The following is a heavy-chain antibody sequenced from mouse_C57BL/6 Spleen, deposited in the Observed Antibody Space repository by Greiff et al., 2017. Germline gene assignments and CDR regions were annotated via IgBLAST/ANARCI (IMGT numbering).Heavy chain of an antibody. Sequence: DVHLVESGGGLVKPGGSLKLSCAASGFTFSDYGMHWVRQAPEKGLEWVAYISSGSSTIYYADTVKGRFTISRDNAKNTLFLQMTSLRYEDTAMYYVASLTTVVATPFAYWGQGTLVTVSA. D-gene: IGHD1-1*01. CDR2: ISSGSSTI. CDR3: ASLTTVVATPFAY. CDR1: GFTFSDYG. J-gene: IGHJ3*01. V-gene: IGHV5-17*01.